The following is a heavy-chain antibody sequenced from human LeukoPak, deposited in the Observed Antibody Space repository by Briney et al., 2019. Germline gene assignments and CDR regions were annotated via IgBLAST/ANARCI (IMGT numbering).Heavy chain of an antibody. CDR1: GFTFSSYA. CDR2: ISGSGDTT. Sequence: SGGSLRLSCAASGFTFSSYAMGWVHQAPGKGLEWVSTISGSGDTTYYADSVKGRFTISRDNSKNTLYLQMNSLRAEDTAVYYCASANIGIAAAGDFDYWGQGTLVTVSS. D-gene: IGHD6-13*01. V-gene: IGHV3-23*01. CDR3: ASANIGIAAAGDFDY. J-gene: IGHJ4*02.